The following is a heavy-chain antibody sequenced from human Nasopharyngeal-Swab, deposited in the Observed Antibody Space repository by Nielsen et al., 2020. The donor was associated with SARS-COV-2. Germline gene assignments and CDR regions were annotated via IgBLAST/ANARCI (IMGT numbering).Heavy chain of an antibody. CDR1: GASISSYY. CDR2: IYYSGST. D-gene: IGHD1-26*01. CDR3: ARATRSWTGGGAFDI. J-gene: IGHJ3*02. Sequence: SETLSLPCTLSGASISSYYWSWIRQLPGRGQEWIGYIYYSGSTNYNPSLKSPVTISVDTSKNQFSLNLSSVTAAGTAVYYCARATRSWTGGGAFDIWGQGTMVTVSS. V-gene: IGHV4-59*01.